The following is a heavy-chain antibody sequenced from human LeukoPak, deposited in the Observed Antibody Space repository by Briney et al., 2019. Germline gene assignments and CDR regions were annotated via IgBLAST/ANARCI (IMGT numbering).Heavy chain of an antibody. CDR1: GYTFTSYY. D-gene: IGHD1-1*01. J-gene: IGHJ3*02. CDR2: INPSGGST. V-gene: IGHV1-46*01. Sequence: ASVKVSCKASGYTFTSYYMHWVRQAPGQGLEWLAIINPSGGSTSYAQNFQDRVTMTRDTSTSTVYMELSSLRSEDTAVYYCARGRWNDQRKTFDIWGQGTMVTVSS. CDR3: ARGRWNDQRKTFDI.